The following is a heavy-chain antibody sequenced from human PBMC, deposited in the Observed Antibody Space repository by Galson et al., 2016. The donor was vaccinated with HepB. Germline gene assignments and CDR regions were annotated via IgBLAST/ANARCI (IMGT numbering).Heavy chain of an antibody. D-gene: IGHD6-13*01. CDR3: ARAPAPRSSWYVDH. V-gene: IGHV4-59*01. Sequence: RQPPGKGLELIGYIYYSGSTIYNPSLKSRVTISVDTSKNQFSLKLSSVTTADTAVYYCARAPAPRSSWYVDHWGQGTLVTVSS. J-gene: IGHJ4*02. CDR2: IYYSGST.